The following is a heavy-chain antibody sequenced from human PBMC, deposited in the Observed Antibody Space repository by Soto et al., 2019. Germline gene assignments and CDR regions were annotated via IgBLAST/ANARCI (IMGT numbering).Heavy chain of an antibody. CDR3: AHSTYDILTGYRPYGMDV. Sequence: YGPTTVNPTQTLTLTCNFSGFSLSTSGVGVGWIRQPPGKALEWLALIYWDDDKRYSPSLKSRLTITKDTSKNQVVLTMTNMDPVDTATYYCAHSTYDILTGYRPYGMDVWGQGTTVTVSS. CDR1: GFSLSTSGVG. J-gene: IGHJ6*02. D-gene: IGHD3-9*01. V-gene: IGHV2-5*02. CDR2: IYWDDDK.